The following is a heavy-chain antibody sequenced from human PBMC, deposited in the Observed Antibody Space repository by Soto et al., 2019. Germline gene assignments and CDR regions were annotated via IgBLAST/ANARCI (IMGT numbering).Heavy chain of an antibody. Sequence: GGSLRLSCAASGFTFSSYGMHWVRQAPGKGLEWVAVIWYDGSNKYYADSVKGRFTISRDNSKNTLYLQMNSLRAEDTAVYYCARAPRWSGWYSWFDPWGQGTLVTVSS. D-gene: IGHD6-19*01. CDR1: GFTFSSYG. J-gene: IGHJ5*02. V-gene: IGHV3-33*01. CDR3: ARAPRWSGWYSWFDP. CDR2: IWYDGSNK.